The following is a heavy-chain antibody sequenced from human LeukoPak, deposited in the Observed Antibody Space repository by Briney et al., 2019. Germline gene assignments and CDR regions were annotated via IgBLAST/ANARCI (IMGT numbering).Heavy chain of an antibody. D-gene: IGHD6-19*01. CDR3: TSPLKYSSGWYYFDH. CDR2: IRSKANSYAT. J-gene: IGHJ4*02. V-gene: IGHV3-73*01. Sequence: PGGSLRLSCAASGFTFSGSAVHWVRQASGKGLEWVGRIRSKANSYATAYAASVKGRFTISRDDSKNTAYLQMNSLKTEDTAVYYCTSPLKYSSGWYYFDHWGQGTLVTVSS. CDR1: GFTFSGSA.